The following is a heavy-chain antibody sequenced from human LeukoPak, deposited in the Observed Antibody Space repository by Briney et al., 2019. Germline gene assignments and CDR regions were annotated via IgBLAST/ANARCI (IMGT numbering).Heavy chain of an antibody. CDR1: DFSITTDYY. Sequence: SETLSLTCSVSDFSITTDYYWGWIRQSPSGSPPGKGLEWIGSIYHSGSTYYNPSLKSRVTISVDTSKNQFSLKLSPVTAADTAVYYCARVVYFDILTSWGGWFDPWGQGTLVTVSS. CDR2: IYHSGST. J-gene: IGHJ5*02. D-gene: IGHD3-9*01. CDR3: ARVVYFDILTSWGGWFDP. V-gene: IGHV4-38-2*02.